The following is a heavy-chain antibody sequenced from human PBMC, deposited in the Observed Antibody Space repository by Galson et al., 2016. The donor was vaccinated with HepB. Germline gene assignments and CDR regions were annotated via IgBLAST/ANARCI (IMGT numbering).Heavy chain of an antibody. CDR3: ARDGITGTLYYYYGIDV. V-gene: IGHV1-8*01. J-gene: IGHJ6*02. CDR1: GYTFTSYD. CDR2: MNPNSGNT. D-gene: IGHD1-7*01. Sequence: SVKVSCKASGYTFTSYDINWVRQATGQGLEWMGWMNPNSGNTGYAQKFQGRVTMTRNTSISTAYMELSSLRSEDTAVYYCARDGITGTLYYYYGIDVWGQGTTVTVSS.